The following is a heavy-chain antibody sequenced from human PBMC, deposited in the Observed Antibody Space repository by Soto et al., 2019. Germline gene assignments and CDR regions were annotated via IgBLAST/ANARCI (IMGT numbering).Heavy chain of an antibody. V-gene: IGHV4-34*01. CDR3: ARGGNRGSLFGVVISYYFDY. CDR2: INHSGST. Sequence: QVQLQQWGAGLLKPSETLSLTCAVYGGSFSGYYWSWIRQPPGKGLEWIGEINHSGSTNYNLSLKSRVTISVDTSKNQFSLKLSSVTAADTAVYYCARGGNRGSLFGVVISYYFDYWGQGTLVTVSS. D-gene: IGHD3-3*01. CDR1: GGSFSGYY. J-gene: IGHJ4*02.